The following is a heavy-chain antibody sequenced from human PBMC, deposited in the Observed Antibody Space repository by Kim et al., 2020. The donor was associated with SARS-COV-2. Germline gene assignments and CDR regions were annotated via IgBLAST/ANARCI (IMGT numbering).Heavy chain of an antibody. CDR1: GYTFTAYY. Sequence: ASVKVSCKASGYTFTAYYMHWVRQAPGQGLEWMGWINPNIGGTNYAQKFQGRVTMTRDTSINTAYMELSRLRSDDTAVYYCASNSAGDSSSWSPDYWGQGTLVTVSS. CDR2: INPNIGGT. D-gene: IGHD6-13*01. V-gene: IGHV1-2*02. CDR3: ASNSAGDSSSWSPDY. J-gene: IGHJ4*02.